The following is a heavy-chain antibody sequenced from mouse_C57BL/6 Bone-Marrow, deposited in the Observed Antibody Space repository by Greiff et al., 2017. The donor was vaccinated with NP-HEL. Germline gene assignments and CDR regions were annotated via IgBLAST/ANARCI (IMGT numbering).Heavy chain of an antibody. V-gene: IGHV14-3*01. D-gene: IGHD1-1*01. CDR3: ARGYYGGSPQWDY. J-gene: IGHJ2*01. Sequence: EVQLQQSVAELVRPGASVKLSCAASGFNIKNTYMHWVKQRPEQGLEWIGRIDPANGNTKYAPKFQGKATITADTSSNTAYLQLSSLTSEDTAIYYCARGYYGGSPQWDYWGQGTTLTVSS. CDR2: IDPANGNT. CDR1: GFNIKNTY.